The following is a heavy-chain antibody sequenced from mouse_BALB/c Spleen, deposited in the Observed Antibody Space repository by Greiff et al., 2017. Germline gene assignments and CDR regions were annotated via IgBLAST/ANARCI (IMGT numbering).Heavy chain of an antibody. CDR3: ARGAYPVAMDD. D-gene: IGHD2-10*01. CDR2: INPSNGRT. J-gene: IGHJ4*01. CDR1: GYTFTSYW. Sequence: VQLQQPGAELVKPGASVKLSCKASGYTFTSYWMHWVKQRPGQGLEWIGEINPSNGRTNYNEKFKSKATLTVDKSSSTAYMQLSSLTSEDSAVYYCARGAYPVAMDDWGQGTSVTVSS. V-gene: IGHV1S81*02.